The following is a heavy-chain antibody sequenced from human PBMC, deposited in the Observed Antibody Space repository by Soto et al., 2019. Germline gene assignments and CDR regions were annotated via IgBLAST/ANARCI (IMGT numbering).Heavy chain of an antibody. V-gene: IGHV3-23*01. CDR2: ISGGSHAT. J-gene: IGHJ4*02. CDR3: AKDRTYDFWGGQRYFDY. CDR1: GFTFGSYA. D-gene: IGHD3-3*01. Sequence: VQLLESGGSLVQPGGSLSLSCVASGFTFGSYAMNWVRQAPGKGLEWISAISGGSHATFYADSVKGRFTISRDDSKNTLYLQLQSLRDDDTAVYYCAKDRTYDFWGGQRYFDYWGQGTLITVSS.